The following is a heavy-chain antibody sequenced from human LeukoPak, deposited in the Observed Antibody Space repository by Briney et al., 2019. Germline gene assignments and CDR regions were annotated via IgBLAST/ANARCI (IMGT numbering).Heavy chain of an antibody. CDR3: ARSIVVVVAATRVVRYYFGY. D-gene: IGHD2-15*01. CDR1: GGSFSGYY. J-gene: IGHJ4*02. CDR2: INHSGST. V-gene: IGHV4-34*01. Sequence: PSETLSLTCAVYGGSFSGYYWSWIRQPPGKGLEWIGEINHSGSTNYNPSLKSRVTISVDTSKNQFSLKLSSVTAADTAVYYCARSIVVVVAATRVVRYYFGYWGQGTLVTVSS.